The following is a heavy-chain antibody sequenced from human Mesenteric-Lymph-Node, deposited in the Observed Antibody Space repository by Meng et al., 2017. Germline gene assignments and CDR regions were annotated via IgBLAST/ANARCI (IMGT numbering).Heavy chain of an antibody. V-gene: IGHV3-48*03. Sequence: GESLKISCAASGFSFSSYDMNWVRQAPGKGLEWLSYITSSGSTIYYADSVKGRFTISRDNAKNSLYLQMNSLRAEDTAVYYCAREGGSSLVVYWGQGTLVTVSS. CDR2: ITSSGSTI. D-gene: IGHD6-13*01. J-gene: IGHJ4*02. CDR3: AREGGSSLVVY. CDR1: GFSFSSYD.